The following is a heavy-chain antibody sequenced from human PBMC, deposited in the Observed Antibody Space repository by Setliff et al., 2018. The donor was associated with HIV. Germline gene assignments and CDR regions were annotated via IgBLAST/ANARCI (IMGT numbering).Heavy chain of an antibody. CDR3: NIYYYYYMDV. CDR1: GGSFSGCY. V-gene: IGHV4-34*01. CDR2: INHSGST. J-gene: IGHJ6*03. Sequence: PSETLSLTCAVYGGSFSGCYWSWIRQPPGKGLEWIGEINHSGSTNYNPSLKSRVTISVDTSKNQFSLKLSSVTAADTAVYYCNIYYYYYMDVWGKGTTVTVSS.